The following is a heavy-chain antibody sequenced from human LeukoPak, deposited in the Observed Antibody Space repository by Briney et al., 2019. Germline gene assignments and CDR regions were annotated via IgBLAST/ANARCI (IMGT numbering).Heavy chain of an antibody. CDR2: INHSGST. D-gene: IGHD5-18*01. J-gene: IGHJ4*02. CDR1: GGSFSGYY. Sequence: PSGTLSLTCAVYGGSFSGYYWSWIRQPPGKGLEWIGEINHSGSTNYNPSLKSRVTISVDTSKNQFSLKLSSVTAADTAVYYCARDNAIYSSYFDYWGQGTLVTVSS. CDR3: ARDNAIYSSYFDY. V-gene: IGHV4-34*01.